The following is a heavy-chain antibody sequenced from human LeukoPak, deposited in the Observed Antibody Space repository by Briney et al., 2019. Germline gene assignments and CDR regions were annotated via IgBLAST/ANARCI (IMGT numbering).Heavy chain of an antibody. CDR2: ISFDANNK. J-gene: IGHJ6*03. CDR3: ARDGYSGSYFYMDV. CDR1: GFTFSSYW. D-gene: IGHD1-26*01. Sequence: GGSLRLSCAASGFTFSSYWMHWVRQAPGKELEWVAVISFDANNKFYADSVKGRFTISRDNAKNSLYLQMNSLRAEDTAVYYCARDGYSGSYFYMDVWGKGTTVTVSS. V-gene: IGHV3-30*03.